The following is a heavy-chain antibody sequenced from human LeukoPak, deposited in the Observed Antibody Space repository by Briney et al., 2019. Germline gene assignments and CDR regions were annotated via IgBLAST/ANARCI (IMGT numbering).Heavy chain of an antibody. CDR2: IWYDGSNK. J-gene: IGHJ3*02. Sequence: PGRSLRLSCAASGFTFSSYGMHWVRQAPGKGLEWVADIWYDGSNKYYADSVKGRFTISSDNSKNTLYLQMNSLRAEDAAVYYCARGGRAFDIWGQGTMVTVSS. CDR3: ARGGRAFDI. V-gene: IGHV3-33*08. D-gene: IGHD3-16*01. CDR1: GFTFSSYG.